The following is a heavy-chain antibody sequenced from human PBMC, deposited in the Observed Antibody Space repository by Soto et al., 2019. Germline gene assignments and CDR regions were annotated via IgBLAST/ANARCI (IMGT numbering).Heavy chain of an antibody. V-gene: IGHV1-18*01. Sequence: ASVKVSCKASGYTFTSYGISWVRQAPGQGLEWMGWISAYNGNTNYAQKLQGRVTMTTDTSTSTAYMELRSLRSDDTAVYYCARVEWTDCSSTSCYDGYFDYWGQGTLVTVS. CDR1: GYTFTSYG. D-gene: IGHD2-2*01. CDR2: ISAYNGNT. J-gene: IGHJ4*02. CDR3: ARVEWTDCSSTSCYDGYFDY.